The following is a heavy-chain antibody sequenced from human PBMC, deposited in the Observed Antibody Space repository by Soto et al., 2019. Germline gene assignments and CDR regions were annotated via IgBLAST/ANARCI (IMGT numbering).Heavy chain of an antibody. J-gene: IGHJ1*01. Sequence: GSLRLSCAASGFTFSSYAMSWVRQAPGKGLEWVSAISGSGGSTYYADSVKGRFTISRDNSKNTLYLQMNSLRAEDTAVYYCAKGPWLPVAGNQYFQHWGQGTLVTVSS. CDR2: ISGSGGST. CDR3: AKGPWLPVAGNQYFQH. CDR1: GFTFSSYA. D-gene: IGHD6-19*01. V-gene: IGHV3-23*01.